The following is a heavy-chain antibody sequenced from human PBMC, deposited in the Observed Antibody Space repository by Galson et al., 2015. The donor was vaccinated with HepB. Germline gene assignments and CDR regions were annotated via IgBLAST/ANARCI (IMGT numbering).Heavy chain of an antibody. V-gene: IGHV1-46*03. D-gene: IGHD2-2*01. J-gene: IGHJ4*02. CDR1: GYTFTRYY. CDR2: INPSDGNT. CDR3: ARDMGSTYHFDY. Sequence: SVKVSSKASGYTFTRYYMHRVRQAPGQGLEWMGIINPSDGNTNYTQKFQGRVTMTRDTSTSTVYMELSSLRSEDTAVYYCARDMGSTYHFDYWGQGTLVTVSS.